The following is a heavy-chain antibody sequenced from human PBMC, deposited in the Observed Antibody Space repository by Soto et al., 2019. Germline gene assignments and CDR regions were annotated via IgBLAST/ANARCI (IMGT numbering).Heavy chain of an antibody. D-gene: IGHD6-13*01. CDR1: GGSISSSNW. V-gene: IGHV4-4*02. CDR3: ARATPKIASSAAKCFDP. Sequence: QVQLQESGPGLVKPSGTLSLTYAVSGGSISSSNWWRWVRQPPGKGLEWIGEIYHSGSTNYNPSLKRFFPISADKSKYQFSLNLSAVTAADTAVYYCARATPKIASSAAKCFDPWGQGTMVTVSP. CDR2: IYHSGST. J-gene: IGHJ5*02.